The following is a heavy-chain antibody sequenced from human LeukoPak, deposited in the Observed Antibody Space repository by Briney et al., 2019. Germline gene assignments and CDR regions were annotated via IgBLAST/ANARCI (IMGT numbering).Heavy chain of an antibody. CDR2: ISNDGTNH. D-gene: IGHD2-21*02. J-gene: IGHJ3*01. CDR1: GFTFSSYT. Sequence: GRSLRLSCSASGFTFSSYTMHWVRQAPGKGLEWMTSISNDGTNHYDADFVKGRFTVSRDNSKDTLYLDMINAGPDDTAVYYCVRALISALTSGDGLDLWGPGTVVTVSS. V-gene: IGHV3-30*04. CDR3: VRALISALTSGDGLDL.